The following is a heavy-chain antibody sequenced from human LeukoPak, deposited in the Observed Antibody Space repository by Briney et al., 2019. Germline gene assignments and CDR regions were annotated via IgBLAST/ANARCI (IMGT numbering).Heavy chain of an antibody. CDR1: GFTFSSYG. CDR2: ISGSGAST. V-gene: IGHV3-23*01. Sequence: GGSLRLSCAASGFTFSSYGMSWVRQAPGKGLERVSAISGSGASTYYADSVKGRFTMSRDNSKITLYLQMNSLRAEDTAVYYCAKKYNTGLDPWGQGTLVTVSS. D-gene: IGHD1-14*01. CDR3: AKKYNTGLDP. J-gene: IGHJ5*02.